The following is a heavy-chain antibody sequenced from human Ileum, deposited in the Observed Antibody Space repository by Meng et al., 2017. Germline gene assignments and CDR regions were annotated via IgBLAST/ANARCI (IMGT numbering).Heavy chain of an antibody. J-gene: IGHJ5*02. CDR2: IYPGDSDT. CDR3: ARQRYYYGAGSYYVNWFDP. CDR1: GYIFTSYW. V-gene: IGHV5-51*01. D-gene: IGHD3-10*01. Sequence: GESLKISCTGSGYIFTSYWIGWVRQMPGKGLEWMGIIYPGDSDTRYSPSIQGQVTISADKSISTDYLQWSSLKASDTAMYYCARQRYYYGAGSYYVNWFDPWGQGTLVTVSS.